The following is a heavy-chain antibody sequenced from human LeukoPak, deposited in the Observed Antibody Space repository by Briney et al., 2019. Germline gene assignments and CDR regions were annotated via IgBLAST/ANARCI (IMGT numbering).Heavy chain of an antibody. J-gene: IGHJ4*02. V-gene: IGHV3-30*18. CDR2: ISDNGNDK. Sequence: GGSLRLSCAVSGFTFSDYGMHWVSQAPGRGMEWVAVISDNGNDKWYIDSVKGRFAISRDNSKNTLYLQMNSLKPEDTAVYYCAKVDTNMVLDYWGQGTLVTVSS. D-gene: IGHD5-18*01. CDR1: GFTFSDYG. CDR3: AKVDTNMVLDY.